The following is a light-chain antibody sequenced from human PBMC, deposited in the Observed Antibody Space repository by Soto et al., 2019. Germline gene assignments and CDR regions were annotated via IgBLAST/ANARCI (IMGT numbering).Light chain of an antibody. CDR1: SSDVGGYNY. V-gene: IGLV2-14*01. CDR3: SSHTSSSTPYVV. Sequence: QSALTQPASVSGSPGQSITISCTGTSSDVGGYNYVSWYQQHPGKAPKLMIYEVSNRPSGVSNRFSGSKSGNTASLTISGLQAEDEADYYCSSHTSSSTPYVVFGGGTKVTVL. J-gene: IGLJ2*01. CDR2: EVS.